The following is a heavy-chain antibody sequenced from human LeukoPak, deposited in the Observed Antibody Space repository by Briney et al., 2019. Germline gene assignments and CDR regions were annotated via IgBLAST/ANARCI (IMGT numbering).Heavy chain of an antibody. J-gene: IGHJ4*02. CDR3: AKDHPDCRGTSCLRSDC. CDR1: GFTFSSYA. CDR2: ITSGGGST. V-gene: IGHV3-23*01. D-gene: IGHD2-2*01. Sequence: PGGSLRLSCAASGFTFSSYAMSWVRHAPGKGLEWVSSITSGGGSTYYADSVKGRFTISRDNSKNTLYLQMNSLRAEDTAVYYCAKDHPDCRGTSCLRSDCWGQGTLVTVSS.